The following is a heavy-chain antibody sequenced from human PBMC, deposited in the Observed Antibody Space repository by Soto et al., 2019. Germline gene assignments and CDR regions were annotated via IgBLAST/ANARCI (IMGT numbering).Heavy chain of an antibody. CDR2: ISGSGGST. CDR1: GFTFSSYA. V-gene: IGHV3-23*01. CDR3: AKDGALGFGYDSSGAIFDY. J-gene: IGHJ4*02. Sequence: GGSLRLSCAASGFTFSSYAMSWVRQAPGKGLEWVSAISGSGGSTYYADSVKGRFTISRDNSKNTLYLQMNSLRAEDTAVYYCAKDGALGFGYDSSGAIFDYWGQGTLVT. D-gene: IGHD3-22*01.